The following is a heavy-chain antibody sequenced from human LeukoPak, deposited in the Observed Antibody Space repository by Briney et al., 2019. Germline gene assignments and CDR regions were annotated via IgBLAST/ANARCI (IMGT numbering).Heavy chain of an antibody. CDR2: INPNSGGT. J-gene: IGHJ4*02. CDR3: ARNLPYPYYDFWSGYLDY. Sequence: ASVKVSCKASGYTFTGYYMHWVRQAPGQGLEWMGWINPNSGGTNYAQKFQGRVTMTRDTSISTAYMDLSRLRSDDTAVYYCARNLPYPYYDFWSGYLDYWGQGTLVTVSS. CDR1: GYTFTGYY. V-gene: IGHV1-2*02. D-gene: IGHD3-3*01.